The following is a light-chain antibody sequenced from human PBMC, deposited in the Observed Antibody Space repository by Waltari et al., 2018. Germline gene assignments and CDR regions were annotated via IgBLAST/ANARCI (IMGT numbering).Light chain of an antibody. J-gene: IGLJ3*02. CDR2: EVS. V-gene: IGLV2-8*01. CDR3: SSKGGSNNLV. CDR1: SSDVGSYTS. Sequence: QSALTQPPSASGSPGQSVTISCTGTSSDVGSYTSVSWFQQHPGKAPKLINYEVSKRPSGVPDLFQGSKSGNTASLTVSGLQAEDEAEYYCSSKGGSNNLVFGGGTKLTVL.